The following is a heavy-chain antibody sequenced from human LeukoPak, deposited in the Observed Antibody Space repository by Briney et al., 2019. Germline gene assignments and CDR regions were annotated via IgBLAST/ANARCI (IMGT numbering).Heavy chain of an antibody. CDR1: GYTFTSYY. D-gene: IGHD6-13*01. CDR3: ARAGIAEDAFDI. J-gene: IGHJ3*02. Sequence: ASVKVSCKASGYTFTSYYMHWVRQAPGQGLEWMGIINPSGGSTSYAQKFQGRVAMTRDMSTSTVYMELSSLRSEDTAVYYCARAGIAEDAFDIWGQGTMVTVSS. CDR2: INPSGGST. V-gene: IGHV1-46*01.